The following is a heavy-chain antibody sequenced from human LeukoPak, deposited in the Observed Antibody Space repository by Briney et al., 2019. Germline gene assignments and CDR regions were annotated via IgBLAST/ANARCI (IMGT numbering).Heavy chain of an antibody. CDR2: ISSSSSTI. CDR3: AREGYDFWRGSYYYYMDV. J-gene: IGHJ6*03. CDR1: GFTFSDYY. D-gene: IGHD3-3*01. Sequence: GGSLRLSCAASGFTFSDYYMSWIRQAPGKGLEWVSYISSSSSTIYYADSVKGRFTISRDNAKNSLYLQMNSLRAEDTAVYYCAREGYDFWRGSYYYYMDVWGKGTTVTVSS. V-gene: IGHV3-11*04.